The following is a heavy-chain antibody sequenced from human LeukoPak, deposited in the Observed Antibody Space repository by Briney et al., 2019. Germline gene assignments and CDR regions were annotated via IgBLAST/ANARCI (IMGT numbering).Heavy chain of an antibody. D-gene: IGHD2-2*01. V-gene: IGHV3-64*01. CDR2: ISSNGGST. Sequence: SGGSLRLSCAASGFTFSSYAMHWVRQAPGKGLEYVSAISSNGGSTYYANSVKGRFTISRDNSKNTLYLQMGSLRAEDMAVYYCARDFGYCSSTSCYPTGFDYWGQGTLVTVSS. CDR3: ARDFGYCSSTSCYPTGFDY. J-gene: IGHJ4*02. CDR1: GFTFSSYA.